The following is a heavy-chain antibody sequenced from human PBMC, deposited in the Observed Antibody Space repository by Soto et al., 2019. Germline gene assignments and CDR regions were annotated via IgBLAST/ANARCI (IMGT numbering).Heavy chain of an antibody. V-gene: IGHV3-73*01. J-gene: IGHJ6*02. D-gene: IGHD2-21*02. CDR1: GFIFSGSA. CDR2: IRSRANNFAT. Sequence: GGSLRLSCAASGFIFSGSAIHWVRQASGKGLEWVGRIRSRANNFATSSAASVKGRFTFSRDDSKNTAYLQMNTLKPEDTAVYYCARGQGTAIGDYYYHGMDVWGQGTTVTVSS. CDR3: ARGQGTAIGDYYYHGMDV.